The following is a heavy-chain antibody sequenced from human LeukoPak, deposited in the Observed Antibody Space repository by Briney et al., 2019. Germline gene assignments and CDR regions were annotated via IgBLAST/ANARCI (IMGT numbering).Heavy chain of an antibody. CDR1: GGSFSGYC. Sequence: PSETLSLTCAVYGGSFSGYCWSWIRQPPGKGLEWIGEINHSGSTNYNPSLKSRVTISVDTSKNQFSLKLSSVTAADTAVYYCARGRGFHTIFGVVKTEFDYWGQRTLVTVSS. CDR3: ARGRGFHTIFGVVKTEFDY. CDR2: INHSGST. D-gene: IGHD3-3*01. J-gene: IGHJ4*02. V-gene: IGHV4-34*01.